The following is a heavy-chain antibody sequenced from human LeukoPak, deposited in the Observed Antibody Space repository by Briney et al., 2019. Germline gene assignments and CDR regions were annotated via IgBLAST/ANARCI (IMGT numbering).Heavy chain of an antibody. CDR3: ARDLRGSYRYNWFDP. V-gene: IGHV3-7*01. D-gene: IGHD3-16*01. J-gene: IGHJ5*02. Sequence: GGSLRLSCAASGFTFSSYWMSWVRQAPGKGLEWVANIKQDGSEKYYVDSVKGRFTIPRDNAKNSLYLQMNSLRAEDTAVYYCARDLRGSYRYNWFDPWGQGTLVTVSS. CDR2: IKQDGSEK. CDR1: GFTFSSYW.